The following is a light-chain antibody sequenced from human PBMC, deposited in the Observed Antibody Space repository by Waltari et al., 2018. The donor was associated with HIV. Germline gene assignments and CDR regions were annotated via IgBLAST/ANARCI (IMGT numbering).Light chain of an antibody. V-gene: IGKV3-15*01. J-gene: IGKJ2*01. CDR1: QSVSSN. CDR3: QQYNNWPYT. Sequence: EIVMTQSPATLSVSPGERATLSCRASQSVSSNLAWYQQKPGQAPRLLIYDASTRATGIPARFSGSGSGTEFTLTISSLQSEDFAVYYRQQYNNWPYTFGQGTKLEIK. CDR2: DAS.